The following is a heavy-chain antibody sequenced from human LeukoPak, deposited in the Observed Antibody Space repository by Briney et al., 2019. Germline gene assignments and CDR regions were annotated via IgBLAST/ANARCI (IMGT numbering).Heavy chain of an antibody. CDR3: AKSFRVGAALDDY. CDR1: GFTFSSYG. J-gene: IGHJ4*02. Sequence: GRSLRLSCAASGFTFSSYGMHWVRQAPGKGLEWVAVISYDGSNKYYADSVKGRFTISRENSKNTLYLQMNSLRAEDTAVYYCAKSFRVGAALDDYWGQGTLVTVSS. D-gene: IGHD2-15*01. CDR2: ISYDGSNK. V-gene: IGHV3-30*18.